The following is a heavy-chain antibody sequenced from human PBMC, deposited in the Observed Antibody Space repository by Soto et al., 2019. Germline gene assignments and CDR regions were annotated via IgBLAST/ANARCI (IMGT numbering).Heavy chain of an antibody. V-gene: IGHV1-58*01. CDR3: ASQSHYGDYVPTPPDY. D-gene: IGHD4-17*01. Sequence: SVKVSCKTSGFTFSSSAVHWVRQARGDRLQWIGWIDVGSANANYAHMLQERVTISRDMSTSTAYMELSSLRAEDTAVYYCASQSHYGDYVPTPPDYWGQGTLVTVSS. CDR1: GFTFSSSA. CDR2: IDVGSANA. J-gene: IGHJ4*02.